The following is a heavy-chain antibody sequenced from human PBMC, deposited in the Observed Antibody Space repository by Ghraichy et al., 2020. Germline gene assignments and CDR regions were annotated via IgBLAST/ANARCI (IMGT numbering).Heavy chain of an antibody. D-gene: IGHD6-19*01. CDR1: GFTFSSYA. CDR2: ISGSGGST. Sequence: GGSLRLSCAASGFTFSSYAMSWVRQAPGKGLEWVSVISGSGGSTYYADSVKGRFTMSRDTSKNTLYLQMTSLTVEDTGIYYCAKEADSSGWYVDVWGQGTTVTVSS. CDR3: AKEADSSGWYVDV. V-gene: IGHV3-23*01. J-gene: IGHJ6*02.